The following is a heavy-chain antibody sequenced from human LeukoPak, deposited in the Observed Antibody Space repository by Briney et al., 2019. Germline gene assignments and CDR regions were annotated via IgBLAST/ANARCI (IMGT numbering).Heavy chain of an antibody. D-gene: IGHD3/OR15-3a*01. V-gene: IGHV3-11*01. Sequence: RSGGPLRLSCAASGFTFSDYYMSWIRQAPGKGLEWVSYISSSGSTIYYADSVKGRFTISRDDSENTLYPQMNSLRAEDTALYYCVKVGVWLEDLLRDHDAFDIWGQGTVVVVSS. CDR1: GFTFSDYY. CDR2: ISSSGSTI. J-gene: IGHJ3*02. CDR3: VKVGVWLEDLLRDHDAFDI.